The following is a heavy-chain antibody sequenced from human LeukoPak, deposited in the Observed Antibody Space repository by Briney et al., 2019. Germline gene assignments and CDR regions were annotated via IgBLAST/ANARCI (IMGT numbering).Heavy chain of an antibody. CDR3: AREEVIDRYWYFDL. CDR1: GFTVSSNY. J-gene: IGHJ2*01. V-gene: IGHV3-53*01. D-gene: IGHD2-21*01. Sequence: GGSLRLSCAASGFTVSSNYMSWLRQAPGKGLEGVSVIYSGGSTYYADSVKGRFTVSRDNSKNTLYLQMNSLRAEDTAVYYCAREEVIDRYWYFDLWGRGTLVTVSS. CDR2: IYSGGST.